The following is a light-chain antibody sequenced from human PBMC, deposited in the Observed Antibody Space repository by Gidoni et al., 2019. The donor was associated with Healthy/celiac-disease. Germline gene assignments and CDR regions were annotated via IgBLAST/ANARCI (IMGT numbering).Light chain of an antibody. Sequence: DIVMTQSPLSLPVTPGEPASISCRSSQSLLHSNGYNYLDWYLQKPGQSPQLLIYLGSNRASGVPDRFSGSGSGTDFTRKISRVEAEDVGVYYCRQALQTLTFGGGTKVEIK. CDR3: RQALQTLT. CDR1: QSLLHSNGYNY. J-gene: IGKJ4*01. CDR2: LGS. V-gene: IGKV2-28*01.